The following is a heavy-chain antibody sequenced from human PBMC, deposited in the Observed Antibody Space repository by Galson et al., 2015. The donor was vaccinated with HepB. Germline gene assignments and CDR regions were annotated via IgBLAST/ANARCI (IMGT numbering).Heavy chain of an antibody. CDR2: MNPNSGNT. J-gene: IGHJ6*03. V-gene: IGHV1-8*01. Sequence: SVKVSCKASGYTFTSYDINWVRQATGQGLEWTGWMNPNSGNTGYAQKFQGRVTMTRNTSISTAYMELSSLRSEDTAVYYCARGDPTELWFGDGAPLSYYYYMDVWGKGTTVTVSS. CDR3: ARGDPTELWFGDGAPLSYYYYMDV. D-gene: IGHD3-10*01. CDR1: GYTFTSYD.